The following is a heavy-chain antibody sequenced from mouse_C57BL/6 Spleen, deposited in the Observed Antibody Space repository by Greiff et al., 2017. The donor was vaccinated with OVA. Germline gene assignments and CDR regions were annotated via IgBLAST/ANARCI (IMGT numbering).Heavy chain of an antibody. CDR2: IHPNSGST. J-gene: IGHJ3*01. CDR1: GYTFTSYW. Sequence: QVQLQQPGAELLKPGASVKLSCKASGYTFTSYWMHWVKQRPGQGLEWIGMIHPNSGSTNYNEKFKSKATLTVDKSSSTAYMQLSSLTSEDSAVYYCAKYGNYEDWFAYWGQGTLVTVSA. D-gene: IGHD2-1*01. CDR3: AKYGNYEDWFAY. V-gene: IGHV1-64*01.